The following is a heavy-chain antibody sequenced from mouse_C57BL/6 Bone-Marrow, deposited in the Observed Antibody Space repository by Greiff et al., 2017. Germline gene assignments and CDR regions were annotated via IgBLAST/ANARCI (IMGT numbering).Heavy chain of an antibody. CDR2: IDPENGDT. CDR3: TPCGRSSHNYAMDY. D-gene: IGHD1-1*01. CDR1: GFNIKDDY. Sequence: EVHLVESGAELVRPGASVKLSCTASGFNIKDDYMHWVKQRPEQGLEWIGWIDPENGDTEYASKFQGKATITADTSSNTAYRQLSSLTSEDTAVYYSTPCGRSSHNYAMDYWGKGTSVTVSS. J-gene: IGHJ4*01. V-gene: IGHV14-4*01.